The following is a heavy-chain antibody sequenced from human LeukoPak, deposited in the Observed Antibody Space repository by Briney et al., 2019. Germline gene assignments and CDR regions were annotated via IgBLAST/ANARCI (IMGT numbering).Heavy chain of an antibody. D-gene: IGHD5-24*01. CDR3: ARVGGYNSPFVY. CDR1: GGSISSYY. V-gene: IGHV4-59*01. CDR2: IYHRGSA. Sequence: SETLSLTCTVSGGSISSYYWTWIRQPPGKGLEWIGYIYHRGSANYNPSLKSRVTISVDTSKNQFSLTLSSVTAADAAVYYCARVGGYNSPFVYWGQGTLVTVSS. J-gene: IGHJ4*02.